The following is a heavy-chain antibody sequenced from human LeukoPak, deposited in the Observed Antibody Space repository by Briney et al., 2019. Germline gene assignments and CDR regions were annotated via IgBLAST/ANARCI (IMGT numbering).Heavy chain of an antibody. D-gene: IGHD3-22*01. Sequence: SETLSLTCTVSGYSISSGYYWGWIRQPPGKGLEWIGTIFHSGSTYSNPPLKSRVTISVDTSKNQFSLKLSSVTAADTAVYYCALNYYDSSGYRDYWGQGTLVTVSS. CDR3: ALNYYDSSGYRDY. CDR1: GYSISSGYY. J-gene: IGHJ4*02. CDR2: IFHSGST. V-gene: IGHV4-38-2*02.